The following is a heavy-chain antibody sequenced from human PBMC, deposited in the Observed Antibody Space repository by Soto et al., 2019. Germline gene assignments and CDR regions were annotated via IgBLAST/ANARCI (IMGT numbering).Heavy chain of an antibody. CDR2: IQSGGPT. D-gene: IGHD2-15*01. Sequence: EVHLVESGGGLVQPGGSLRLSCAASGFTVSSKYISWVRQDPGKGLERVSLIQSGGPTYYADSVKGRFTISRDTSENTLHLQMDSLRAEDTAVYYCARDDAICDGGRCYGVPLDVWGKRTTVTVSS. V-gene: IGHV3-66*01. J-gene: IGHJ6*04. CDR3: ARDDAICDGGRCYGVPLDV. CDR1: GFTVSSKY.